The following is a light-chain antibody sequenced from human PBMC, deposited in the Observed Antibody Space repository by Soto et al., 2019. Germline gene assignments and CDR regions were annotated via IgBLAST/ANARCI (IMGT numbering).Light chain of an antibody. CDR2: SNN. J-gene: IGLJ1*01. V-gene: IGLV1-44*01. CDR1: SSNIGGNT. CDR3: AAWDDSLNGYV. Sequence: QSVLTQSPSASGTPGQRVTISCSEGSSNIGGNTVNWYQHLPGTAPKLLIYSNNRRPSGVPDRFSGSKSGTSASLAISGLQSQDEADYYCAAWDDSLNGYVFGTGTKVTVL.